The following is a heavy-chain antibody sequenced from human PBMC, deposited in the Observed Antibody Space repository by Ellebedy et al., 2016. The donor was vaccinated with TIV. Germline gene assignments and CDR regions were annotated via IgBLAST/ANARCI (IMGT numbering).Heavy chain of an antibody. CDR1: GFTFTDYA. CDR2: ISTSSSHI. V-gene: IGHV3-21*01. J-gene: IGHJ2*01. Sequence: GESLKISCAASGFTFTDYAMNWVRQAPGKGLEWVSSISTSSSHIFQADSVKGRFTISRDDAQNSLFLQMNSLGAEDTAVYYCARAIYGASYLWGRGTLVTVSS. CDR3: ARAIYGASYL. D-gene: IGHD4-17*01.